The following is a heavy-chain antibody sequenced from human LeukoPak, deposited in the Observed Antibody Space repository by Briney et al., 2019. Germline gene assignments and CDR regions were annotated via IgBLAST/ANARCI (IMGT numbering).Heavy chain of an antibody. Sequence: ASVKVSCKASGYTFTSYGIGWVRQAPGQGLEWMGWISAYDGNTDYAQNLQGRVTMTTDTSTSTAYMELRSLRSDDTAVYYCARDRLDIVTTIIFDYCGQGTLVTVSS. D-gene: IGHD5-12*01. CDR2: ISAYDGNT. CDR3: ARDRLDIVTTIIFDY. CDR1: GYTFTSYG. V-gene: IGHV1-18*01. J-gene: IGHJ4*02.